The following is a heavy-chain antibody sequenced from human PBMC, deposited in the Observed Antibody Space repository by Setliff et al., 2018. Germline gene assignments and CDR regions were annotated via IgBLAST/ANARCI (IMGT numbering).Heavy chain of an antibody. D-gene: IGHD3-10*01. V-gene: IGHV4-39*01. CDR3: ARHLLVQGTYHFDY. CDR2: MYYSGST. CDR1: GESFSNNY. J-gene: IGHJ4*02. Sequence: NPSETLSLTCSVYGESFSNNYWGWIRQSPGKGLEWIGSMYYSGSTYYNPSLKGRVTLSVDTTKDQFSLKLTSMTAADTAVYFCARHLLVQGTYHFDYWGQGSPVTVSS.